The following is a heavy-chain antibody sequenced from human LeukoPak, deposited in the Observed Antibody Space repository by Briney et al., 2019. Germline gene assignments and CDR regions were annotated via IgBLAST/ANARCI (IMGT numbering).Heavy chain of an antibody. CDR3: AKEGGYNYGYLDS. CDR1: GFIYSSYA. V-gene: IGHV3-23*01. D-gene: IGHD5-18*01. CDR2: ISGSGDT. Sequence: GGSLRLSCAVSGFIYSSYAMSWVRQAPGKGLEGVSTISGSGDTYYVDSVKGRFTISRDNSKNTLYLQMNSLRAEDTAVYYCAKEGGYNYGYLDSWGQGTLVTVSS. J-gene: IGHJ4*02.